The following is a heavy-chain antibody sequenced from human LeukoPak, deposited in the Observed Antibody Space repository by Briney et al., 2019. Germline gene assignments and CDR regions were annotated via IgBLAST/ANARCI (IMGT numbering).Heavy chain of an antibody. J-gene: IGHJ3*02. CDR1: GGTFSSYA. CDR3: AREGLDGAFDI. Sequence: ASVKVSCKASGGTFSSYAISWVRQAPGQGLEWMGRIIPIFGIANYAQKFQGRVTITADKSTSTAYMELSSLRSEDTAVYYCAREGLDGAFDIWGQGTMVTVSS. V-gene: IGHV1-69*04. CDR2: IIPIFGIA. D-gene: IGHD3/OR15-3a*01.